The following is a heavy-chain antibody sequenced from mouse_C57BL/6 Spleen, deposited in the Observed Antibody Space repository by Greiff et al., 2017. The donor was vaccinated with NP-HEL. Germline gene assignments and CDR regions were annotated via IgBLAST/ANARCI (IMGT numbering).Heavy chain of an antibody. CDR2: INPGRGGT. V-gene: IGHV1-54*01. D-gene: IGHD2-3*01. CDR1: GYAFTNYL. Sequence: QVQLQQSGAELVRPGTSVKVSCKASGYAFTNYLIEWVKQRPGQGLEWIGVINPGRGGTNYNEKFKGKATLTADKSSSTAYMQLSSLTSEDSAVYFCARSNDGYPFDYWGQGTTLTVSS. CDR3: ARSNDGYPFDY. J-gene: IGHJ2*01.